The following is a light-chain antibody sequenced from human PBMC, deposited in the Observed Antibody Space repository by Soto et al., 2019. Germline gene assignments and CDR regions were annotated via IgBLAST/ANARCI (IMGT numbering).Light chain of an antibody. J-gene: IGLJ2*01. CDR3: SSYTGSTTLSVV. V-gene: IGLV2-14*01. Sequence: QSALTQPASVSGSPGQSITISCTGTSSDVGGYNYVSWYQQHPGKAPKLMIYGVTNRPSGVSNCFSGSKSGNTASLTISGLQAEDEADYYCSSYTGSTTLSVVFGGGTKLTVL. CDR2: GVT. CDR1: SSDVGGYNY.